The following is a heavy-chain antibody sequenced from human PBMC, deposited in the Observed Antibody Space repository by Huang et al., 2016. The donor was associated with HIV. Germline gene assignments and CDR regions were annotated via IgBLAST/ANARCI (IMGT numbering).Heavy chain of an antibody. CDR2: ISVSGST. CDR3: ARMFKYDSGGYWGNDAFDI. Sequence: QVQLQQWGAELLKPSETLSLTCAVSGGSFSGHYWTWIRQPPGRGLEGIGEISVSGSTTYNPSLKSRVTISGDTSQSKCSLKLNSVTAADTAIYYCARMFKYDSGGYWGNDAFDIWGQGTMVTVSS. V-gene: IGHV4-34*02. J-gene: IGHJ3*02. D-gene: IGHD3-22*01. CDR1: GGSFSGHY.